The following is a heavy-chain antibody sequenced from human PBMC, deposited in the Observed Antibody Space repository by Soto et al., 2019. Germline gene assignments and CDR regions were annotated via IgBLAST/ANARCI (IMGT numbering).Heavy chain of an antibody. Sequence: SVKVSCEASGGTVSSYAISWVRQAPGQGLEWMGGIIPIFGTANDAQKFQGRVTITADESTSTAYMELSSLRSEDTAVYYCARGKNHEGSGASFDYWGQGTLVTVSS. J-gene: IGHJ4*02. CDR1: GGTVSSYA. D-gene: IGHD1-26*01. CDR3: ARGKNHEGSGASFDY. V-gene: IGHV1-69*13. CDR2: IIPIFGTA.